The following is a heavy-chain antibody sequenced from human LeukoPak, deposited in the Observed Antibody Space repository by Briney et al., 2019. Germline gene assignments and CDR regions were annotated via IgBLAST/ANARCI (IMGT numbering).Heavy chain of an antibody. Sequence: ASVKVSCKASGYTFTSYGISWVRQAPGQGLEWMGWISAYNGNTNYAQKLQGRVTMTTDTSTSTAYMELRSLRSDDTAVYYCARGGYCSSTCAHTVPRAPYYYYGMDVWGQGTTVTVSS. CDR2: ISAYNGNT. J-gene: IGHJ6*02. V-gene: IGHV1-18*01. D-gene: IGHD2-2*01. CDR3: ARGGYCSSTCAHTVPRAPYYYYGMDV. CDR1: GYTFTSYG.